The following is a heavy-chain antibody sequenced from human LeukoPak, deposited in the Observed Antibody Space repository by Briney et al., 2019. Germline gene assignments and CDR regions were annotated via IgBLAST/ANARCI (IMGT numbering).Heavy chain of an antibody. CDR1: GGSIRNKY. CDR2: IYYTGSST. Sequence: SETLSLTCTVSGGSIRNKYWSWLRQPPGKGLEWIGYIYYTGSSTYYNPSLKSRVSISVDTSKNQFSLRLNSVTAADTAVYYCARPQWQDTMGPWFDPWGQGTLVTVSS. CDR3: ARPQWQDTMGPWFDP. D-gene: IGHD3-10*01. V-gene: IGHV4-59*01. J-gene: IGHJ5*02.